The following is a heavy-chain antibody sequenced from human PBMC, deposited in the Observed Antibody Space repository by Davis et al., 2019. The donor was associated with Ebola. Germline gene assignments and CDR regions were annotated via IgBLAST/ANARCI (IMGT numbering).Heavy chain of an antibody. V-gene: IGHV4-59*01. CDR2: IYYSGST. J-gene: IGHJ4*02. D-gene: IGHD1-26*01. CDR3: ARDRGGAASFDY. CDR1: GGSINSNY. Sequence: MPSETLSLTCSVSGGSINSNYWSWIRQPPGKGLEWIGYIYYSGSTNYNPSLKSRVTISIDAPKDQFSLKLTSVTAADTAVYYCARDRGGAASFDYWGQGTLVTVSS.